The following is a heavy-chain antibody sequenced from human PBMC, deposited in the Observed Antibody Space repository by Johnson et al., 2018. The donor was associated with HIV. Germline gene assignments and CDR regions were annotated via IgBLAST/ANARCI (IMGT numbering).Heavy chain of an antibody. CDR1: GFTFRTSG. J-gene: IGHJ3*02. D-gene: IGHD3/OR15-3a*01. V-gene: IGHV3-30*19. CDR2: ISYDGSNK. Sequence: QVHLVESGGGVVQPGRSLRLSCVASGFTFRTSGMHWVRQAPGQGLEWVAVISYDGSNKYYADSVTGRFTISRDNSKNTLYLQMNSLRAGDTAVYYCAKGFFELDDAFDIWGQGTMVTVS. CDR3: AKGFFELDDAFDI.